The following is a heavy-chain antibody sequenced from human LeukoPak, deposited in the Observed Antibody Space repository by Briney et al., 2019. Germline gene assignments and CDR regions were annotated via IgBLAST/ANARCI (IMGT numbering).Heavy chain of an antibody. CDR2: IYYSGST. Sequence: SETLSLTCTVSGGSISSYYWSWIRQPPGKGLEWIGYIYYSGSTNYNPSLKSRVTISVDTSKNQFSLKLSSVTAADTAVYYCARGFETGSIDYWGQGTLVTVSS. J-gene: IGHJ4*02. CDR1: GGSISSYY. D-gene: IGHD3-9*01. CDR3: ARGFETGSIDY. V-gene: IGHV4-59*01.